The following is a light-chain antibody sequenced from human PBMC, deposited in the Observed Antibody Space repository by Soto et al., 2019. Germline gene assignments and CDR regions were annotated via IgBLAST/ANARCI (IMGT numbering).Light chain of an antibody. J-gene: IGKJ4*01. CDR1: RTVGSY. CDR3: QQYGSSPKLT. V-gene: IGKV3-20*01. CDR2: DAS. Sequence: EIVLTQSPATLSLSPGERATLSCRASRTVGSYLAWYQQKPGQAPRLLIYDASNRATGIPARFSGSGSGTDFTLTISRLEPEDFAVYYCQQYGSSPKLTFGGGTKVDIK.